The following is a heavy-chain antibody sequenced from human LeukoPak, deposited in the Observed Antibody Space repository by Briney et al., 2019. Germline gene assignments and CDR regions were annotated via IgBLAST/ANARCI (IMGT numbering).Heavy chain of an antibody. CDR2: VSGSGGST. J-gene: IGHJ4*02. V-gene: IGHV3-23*01. CDR3: ARTSHTNGFDY. Sequence: GGSLRLSCAGSGLTFNSYAMNWVRQAPGKGLGWVSAVSGSGGSTAYADSVKGRCTISRDNSKSTLFLQMNSLRAEDTAVYYCARTSHTNGFDYWGQGTPVTVSS. D-gene: IGHD4-17*01. CDR1: GLTFNSYA.